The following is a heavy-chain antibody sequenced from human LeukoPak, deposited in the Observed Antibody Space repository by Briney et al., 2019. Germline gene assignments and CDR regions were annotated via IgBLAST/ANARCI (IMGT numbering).Heavy chain of an antibody. CDR2: IYYSGST. Sequence: PAETLSLTCTVSGGSISSSSYYWGWIRQPPGKGLEWIGGIYYSGSTYYNPSLKSRVTISVDTSKNQFSLKLGSVTAADTAVPYCASHPFWSGYDLYYYYYYMDVWGKGTTVTVSS. J-gene: IGHJ6*03. D-gene: IGHD3-3*01. CDR1: GGSISSSSYY. CDR3: ASHPFWSGYDLYYYYYYMDV. V-gene: IGHV4-39*01.